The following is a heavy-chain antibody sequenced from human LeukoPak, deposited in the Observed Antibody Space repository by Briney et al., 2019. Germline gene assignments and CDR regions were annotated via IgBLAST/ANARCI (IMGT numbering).Heavy chain of an antibody. D-gene: IGHD3-3*01. CDR3: ARDARITIFGVVIISPFDY. CDR1: GFTFDDYG. Sequence: GGSLRLSCAASGFTFDDYGMSWVRQAPGKGLEWVSGINWNGGSTVYADSVKGRFTIYRENAKNSLYMQMNSLRAEDTALYYCARDARITIFGVVIISPFDYWGQGTLVTVSS. V-gene: IGHV3-20*04. J-gene: IGHJ4*02. CDR2: INWNGGST.